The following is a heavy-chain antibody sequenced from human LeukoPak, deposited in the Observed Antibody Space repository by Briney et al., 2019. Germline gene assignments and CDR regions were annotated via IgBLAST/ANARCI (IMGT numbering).Heavy chain of an antibody. CDR1: GDSISSSDYY. J-gene: IGHJ4*02. CDR2: ISYSGST. D-gene: IGHD1-26*01. Sequence: SETLSLTCTVSGDSISSSDYYWGWIRQPPGKGLGWVGTISYSGSTYYNPSLQSRVTISVDTSKNQFSLELSSVTAADTAVYYCARGSRRLADFHYWGQGTLVTVSS. CDR3: ARGSRRLADFHY. V-gene: IGHV4-39*01.